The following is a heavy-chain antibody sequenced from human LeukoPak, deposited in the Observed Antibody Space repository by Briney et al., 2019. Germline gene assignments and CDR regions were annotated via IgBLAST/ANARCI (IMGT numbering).Heavy chain of an antibody. CDR2: ISSSSSYI. CDR3: ARDNDSNYYYYGMDV. D-gene: IGHD3-22*01. J-gene: IGHJ6*02. CDR1: GFTFSSYS. Sequence: GGSLRLSCAASGFTFSSYSMNWVRQAPGKGLEWVSSISSSSSYIYYADSVKGRFTISSDNAKNSLYLQMNSLRAEDTAVYYCARDNDSNYYYYGMDVWGQGTTVTVSS. V-gene: IGHV3-21*01.